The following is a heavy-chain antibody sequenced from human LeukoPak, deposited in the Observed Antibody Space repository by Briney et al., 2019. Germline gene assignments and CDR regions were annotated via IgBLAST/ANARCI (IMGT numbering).Heavy chain of an antibody. V-gene: IGHV4-61*02. CDR1: GGSVSSVSSY. Sequence: PSQTLSLTCTVSGGSVSSVSSYWSWARQPAGKGLEWIGRIYTSGITDYNPSLKSRVTISLDTSKNQFSLNLTSVTAADTAVYYCARDNPEYYFDYWGQGTLVTVSS. J-gene: IGHJ4*02. CDR2: IYTSGIT. D-gene: IGHD1-14*01. CDR3: ARDNPEYYFDY.